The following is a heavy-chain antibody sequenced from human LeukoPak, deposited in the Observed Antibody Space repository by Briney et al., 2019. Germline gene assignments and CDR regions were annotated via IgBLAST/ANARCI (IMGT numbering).Heavy chain of an antibody. D-gene: IGHD5-24*01. CDR3: ANTNGYNQLPFDY. CDR1: GFTFSSYE. J-gene: IGHJ4*02. V-gene: IGHV3-48*03. Sequence: PGGSLRLSCEASGFTFSSYEMNWVRQTPGKGLEWVACITGSGSIIYYADSVKGRFTISRDNSKNTLYLQMNSLRAEDTAVYYCANTNGYNQLPFDYWGQGTLATVSS. CDR2: ITGSGSII.